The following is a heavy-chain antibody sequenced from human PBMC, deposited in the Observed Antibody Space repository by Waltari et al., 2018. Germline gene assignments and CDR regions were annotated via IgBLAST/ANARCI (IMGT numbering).Heavy chain of an antibody. D-gene: IGHD3-22*01. J-gene: IGHJ4*02. V-gene: IGHV1-69*01. CDR3: AREDYYDSSGYYPRPFDY. CDR1: GGTFSSYA. CDR2: IIPIFGTA. Sequence: QVQLVQSGAEVKKPGSSVKVSCKPSGGTFSSYAISWVRQHPGQGLEWMGGIIPIFGTANYAQKFQGRVTITADESTSTAYMELSSLRSEDTAVYYCAREDYYDSSGYYPRPFDYWGQGTLVTVSS.